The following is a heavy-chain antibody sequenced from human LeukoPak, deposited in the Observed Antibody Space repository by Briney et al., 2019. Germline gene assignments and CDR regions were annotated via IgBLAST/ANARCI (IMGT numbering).Heavy chain of an antibody. J-gene: IGHJ3*02. D-gene: IGHD2-2*02. V-gene: IGHV4-30-4*08. Sequence: SQTLSLTCTVSGGSISSGDYYWSWIRQPPGKGLEWIGYIYYSGSTYYNPSLKSRVTISVDTSKNQFSLKLSSVTAADTAVYYCARADCSSTSCYKGDAFDIWGQGTMVTVSS. CDR2: IYYSGST. CDR1: GGSISSGDYY. CDR3: ARADCSSTSCYKGDAFDI.